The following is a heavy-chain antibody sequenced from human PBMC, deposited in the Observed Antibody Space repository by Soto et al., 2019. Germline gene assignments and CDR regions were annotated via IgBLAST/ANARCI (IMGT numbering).Heavy chain of an antibody. D-gene: IGHD3-10*01. CDR2: IYYSGST. Sequence: SETLSLTCTVSGGSISSYYWSWIRQPPGKGLEWIGYIYYSGSTNYNPSLKSRVTISVDTSKNQFSLKLSSVTAADTAVYYCARLRDYYGSGSYSSGYYFDYWGQGTLVTVSS. J-gene: IGHJ4*02. CDR3: ARLRDYYGSGSYSSGYYFDY. CDR1: GGSISSYY. V-gene: IGHV4-59*08.